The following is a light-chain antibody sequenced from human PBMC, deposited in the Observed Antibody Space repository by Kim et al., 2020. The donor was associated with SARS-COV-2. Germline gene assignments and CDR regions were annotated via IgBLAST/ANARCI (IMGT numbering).Light chain of an antibody. CDR3: SSYTSSSTLV. CDR1: SSDVGGYNY. Sequence: GQSITISCTGTSSDVGGYNYVSWYQQHPGKVPKLIIYGGSSRPSGVSDRFSGSKSGNTASLTISGLQAEDEADYYCSSYTSSSTLVFGGGSKLSVL. V-gene: IGLV2-14*03. CDR2: GGS. J-gene: IGLJ2*01.